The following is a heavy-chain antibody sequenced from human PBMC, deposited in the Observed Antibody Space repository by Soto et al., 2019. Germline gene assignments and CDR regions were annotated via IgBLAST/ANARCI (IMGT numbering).Heavy chain of an antibody. CDR3: AREDNTKYCSSTSCHSRYGMDV. Sequence: SETLSLTCTVSGGSISSGDYYWSWIRQPPGKGLEWIGYIYYSGSTYYNPSLKSRVTISGDTSKNQFALKLSSVTAADTAVYYCAREDNTKYCSSTSCHSRYGMDVWGQGTTVT. CDR1: GGSISSGDYY. CDR2: IYYSGST. D-gene: IGHD2-2*01. J-gene: IGHJ6*02. V-gene: IGHV4-30-4*01.